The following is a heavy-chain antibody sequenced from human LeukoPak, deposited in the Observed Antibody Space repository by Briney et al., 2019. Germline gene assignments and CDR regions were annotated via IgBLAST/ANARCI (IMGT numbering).Heavy chain of an antibody. Sequence: GGSLRLSCAASGFTFSSYAMSWVRQAPGKGLEGVSAISGSGGSTYYADSVKGGFTISRDNSKNTLYLQMNSLRAEDTAVYYCAKGYCSGGSCYLGAFDIWGQGTMVTVSS. CDR1: GFTFSSYA. CDR3: AKGYCSGGSCYLGAFDI. V-gene: IGHV3-23*01. D-gene: IGHD2-15*01. J-gene: IGHJ3*02. CDR2: ISGSGGST.